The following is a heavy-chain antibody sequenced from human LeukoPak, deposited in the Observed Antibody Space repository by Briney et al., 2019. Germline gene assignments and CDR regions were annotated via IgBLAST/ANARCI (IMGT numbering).Heavy chain of an antibody. CDR3: AKDRTVTTTYFDY. D-gene: IGHD4-17*01. Sequence: GGSLRLSCTASGFKFTYYAMSWVRQAPGKGLEWVSAISGSGGSTYYADSVKGRFTISRDNSKNTLYLQMNSLRAEDTAVYYCAKDRTVTTTYFDYWGQGTLVTVSS. CDR2: ISGSGGST. V-gene: IGHV3-23*01. CDR1: GFKFTYYA. J-gene: IGHJ4*02.